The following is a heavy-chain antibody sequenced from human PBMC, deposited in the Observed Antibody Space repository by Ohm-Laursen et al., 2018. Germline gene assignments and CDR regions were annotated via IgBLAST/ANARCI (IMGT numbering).Heavy chain of an antibody. CDR1: GFTLSDYW. J-gene: IGHJ6*02. Sequence: SLRLSCAASGFTLSDYWMHWVRQAPGKGLVWVSLINNLGTTTVYADSVKARFTISRDKDKNTLYLQMNSLRAEDTAVYYCARNYVMDVWGQGTTVAVSS. CDR2: INNLGTTT. CDR3: ARNYVMDV. V-gene: IGHV3-74*01.